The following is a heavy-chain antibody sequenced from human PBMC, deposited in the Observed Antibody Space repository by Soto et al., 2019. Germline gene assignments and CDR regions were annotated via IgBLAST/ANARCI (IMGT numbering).Heavy chain of an antibody. V-gene: IGHV5-10-1*01. J-gene: IGHJ4*02. D-gene: IGHD2-8*01. CDR2: IDPSDSRT. CDR1: GYMFPIYH. CDR3: ARHDPNGDFAF. Sequence: PRESLKISCEASGYMFPIYHISWVRQMPGKGLEWVGKIDPSDSRTMYRPSSRARITISVDKSINTAYLEWGRLKASDTAMYYCARHDPNGDFAFWGQGTQVIVSS.